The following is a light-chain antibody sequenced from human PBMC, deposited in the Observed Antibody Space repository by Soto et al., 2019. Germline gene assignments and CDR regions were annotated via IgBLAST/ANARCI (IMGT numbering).Light chain of an antibody. CDR2: GAS. CDR3: QRYDSLRT. J-gene: IGKJ1*01. Sequence: EIVLTQSPGTPSLSPGERATLSCRASQSVRSNFLAWYQQKPGQAPRLLIYGASNRATGIPDRFIGSGSGTDFTLTITRMEPEDFAMYYCQRYDSLRTFGQGTKVDIK. V-gene: IGKV3-20*01. CDR1: QSVRSNF.